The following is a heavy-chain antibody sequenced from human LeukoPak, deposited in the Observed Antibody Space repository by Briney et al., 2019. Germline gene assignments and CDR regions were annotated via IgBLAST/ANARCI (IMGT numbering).Heavy chain of an antibody. D-gene: IGHD1-26*01. CDR2: IRSKAYGGTT. CDR1: GFTFGDYA. V-gene: IGHV3-49*04. CDR3: TRGSGGATIFDY. Sequence: GRSLRLPCTASGFTFGDYAMSWVRQAPGKGLEWVGFIRSKAYGGTTEYAASVKGRFTISRDDSKSIAYLQMNSLKTEDTAVYYCTRGSGGATIFDYWGQGTLVTVSS. J-gene: IGHJ4*02.